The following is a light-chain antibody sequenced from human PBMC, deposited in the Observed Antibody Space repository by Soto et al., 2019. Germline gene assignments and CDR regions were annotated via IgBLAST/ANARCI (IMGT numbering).Light chain of an antibody. Sequence: EIVMTQSPATLSVSPGERASLSCRASQSVGSNLAWYQQTPGQAPRLLIYGASTRATGIPARFSGSGSGTEFTLTISSLQSEDFAVYSCQQHSNWPYTFGPGTKLEIK. CDR1: QSVGSN. V-gene: IGKV3-15*01. J-gene: IGKJ2*01. CDR2: GAS. CDR3: QQHSNWPYT.